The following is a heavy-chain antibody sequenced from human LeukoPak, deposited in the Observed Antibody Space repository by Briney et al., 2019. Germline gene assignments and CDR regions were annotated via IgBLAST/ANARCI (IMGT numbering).Heavy chain of an antibody. CDR3: AIMHPYYDGSGYWVQ. CDR2: ISTSGGSS. V-gene: IGHV3-23*01. Sequence: GESLRLSCAASGFTFGSNAMSWVRQAPGKGLEWVSGISTSGGSSSYADSVKGRFTISRDNPRNTLYMEMNSLRAEDTALYYCAIMHPYYDGSGYWVQWGQGTLVTVSS. CDR1: GFTFGSNA. J-gene: IGHJ4*02. D-gene: IGHD3-22*01.